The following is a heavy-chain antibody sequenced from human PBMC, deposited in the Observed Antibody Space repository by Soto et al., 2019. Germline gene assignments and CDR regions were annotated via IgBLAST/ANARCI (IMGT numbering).Heavy chain of an antibody. Sequence: QVQLVQSGAEVKKPGSSVKVSCKASGGTFSSYAISWVRQAPGQGLEWMGGIIPIFGTANYAQKFQGRVTITADESTSTAYMELSSLRSEDTGLYYCAIPLSAFHLSSTEPDYYYYGMDVWGQGTTVTVSS. CDR3: AIPLSAFHLSSTEPDYYYYGMDV. D-gene: IGHD2-2*01. CDR2: IIPIFGTA. CDR1: GGTFSSYA. V-gene: IGHV1-69*01. J-gene: IGHJ6*02.